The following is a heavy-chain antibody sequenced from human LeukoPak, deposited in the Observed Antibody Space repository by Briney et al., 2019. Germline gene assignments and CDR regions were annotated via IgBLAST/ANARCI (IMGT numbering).Heavy chain of an antibody. CDR1: GYSFTGYH. D-gene: IGHD6-13*01. CDR2: VNPNSGDT. J-gene: IGHJ3*02. V-gene: IGHV1-2*02. Sequence: ASVKVSCKAFGYSFTGYHLHWVRQAPRQGLEWMGWVNPNSGDTHFAQTFQDRVTMARDTSISSAYMELGRLRSDDTALYYCARRVAAPGHDAFDIWGQGTMVTVSS. CDR3: ARRVAAPGHDAFDI.